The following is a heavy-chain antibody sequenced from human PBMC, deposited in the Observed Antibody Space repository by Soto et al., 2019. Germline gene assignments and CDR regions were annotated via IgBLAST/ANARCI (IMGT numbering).Heavy chain of an antibody. V-gene: IGHV3-23*01. CDR3: VRWSYLDY. J-gene: IGHJ4*02. Sequence: PGGSLRLSCAASGFSFISYAMSWVRQAPGKGLEWVSTISGSDGKTFYADSVKGRFSISRDTSKNMLYLQMNNLRGDDTAVYYCVRWSYLDYWGQGPRVTVSS. D-gene: IGHD3-3*01. CDR2: ISGSDGKT. CDR1: GFSFISYA.